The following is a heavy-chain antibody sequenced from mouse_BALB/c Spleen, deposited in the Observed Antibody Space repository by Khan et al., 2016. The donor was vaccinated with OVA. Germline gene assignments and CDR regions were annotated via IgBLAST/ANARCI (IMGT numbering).Heavy chain of an antibody. CDR1: GYSITSDYA. CDR2: ISYGGST. Sequence: EVKLLESGPGLVKPSQSLSLTCTVTGYSITSDYAWDWIRQFPGNKLEWMGYISYGGSTSYNPSLTSRISITRDTSKNQFFLQLNSVTTEDTATYYCSRKNYYGYAMDYWGQGTSVTVSS. J-gene: IGHJ4*01. V-gene: IGHV3-2*02. D-gene: IGHD1-1*01. CDR3: SRKNYYGYAMDY.